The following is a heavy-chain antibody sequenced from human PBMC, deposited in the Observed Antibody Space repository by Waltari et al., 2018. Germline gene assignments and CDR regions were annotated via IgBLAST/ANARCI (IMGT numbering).Heavy chain of an antibody. J-gene: IGHJ5*02. Sequence: QVQLLQSGSELKKPGASVKISCKASGYIYTSYAINWVRPAPGQGLALMGWIITSTGNPTYAQGFTGRCVFSLDTSVSTAYLEIHNLKAEDTAVYYCTREVVPAATIVVNWFDPWGQGTLVTVSS. CDR2: IITSTGNP. V-gene: IGHV7-4-1*01. CDR3: TREVVPAATIVVNWFDP. D-gene: IGHD2-15*01. CDR1: GYIYTSYA.